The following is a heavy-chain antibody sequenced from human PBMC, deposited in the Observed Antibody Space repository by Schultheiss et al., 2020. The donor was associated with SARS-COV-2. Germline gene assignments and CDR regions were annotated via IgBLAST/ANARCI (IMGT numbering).Heavy chain of an antibody. J-gene: IGHJ6*02. D-gene: IGHD3-22*01. V-gene: IGHV4-4*02. Sequence: SETLSLTCTVSGGSISSSNWWSWARQPPGKGLEWIGEISHSGSTSYNPSLKSRVSVSVDKSKNQFSLKLSSVTAADTAVYYCTSNYYDSSGYLLNYYYYGMDVWGQGTTVTVSS. CDR3: TSNYYDSSGYLLNYYYYGMDV. CDR2: ISHSGST. CDR1: GGSISSSNW.